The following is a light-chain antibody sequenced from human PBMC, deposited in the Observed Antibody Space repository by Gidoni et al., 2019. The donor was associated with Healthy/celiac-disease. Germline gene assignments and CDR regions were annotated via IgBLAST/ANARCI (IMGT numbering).Light chain of an antibody. CDR3: QQSYSTPLT. CDR1: QSISSY. J-gene: IGKJ3*01. CDR2: AAS. Sequence: DIQMTPSPSSLSASVGDRVTITRRASQSISSYLNWYQQKPGKAPKLLIYAASSLQSGVPPSVSGSGSGTDFTLTISSLQPEDFATYYCQQSYSTPLTFXPXTKVXIK. V-gene: IGKV1-39*01.